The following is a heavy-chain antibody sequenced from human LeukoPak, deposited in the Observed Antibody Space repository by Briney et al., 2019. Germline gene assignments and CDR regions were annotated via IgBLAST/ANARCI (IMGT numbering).Heavy chain of an antibody. CDR1: GGSISSADYY. V-gene: IGHV4-30-4*01. Sequence: SETLSLTCIVSGGSISSADYYWSWIRQPPGKGLEWIGYVYYSGSTYYNPSLKSRVTISVDTSKNQFSLKLSSVTAADTAVYYCARLRLEWLLCFDYWGQGTLVTVSS. CDR3: ARLRLEWLLCFDY. CDR2: VYYSGST. D-gene: IGHD3-3*01. J-gene: IGHJ4*02.